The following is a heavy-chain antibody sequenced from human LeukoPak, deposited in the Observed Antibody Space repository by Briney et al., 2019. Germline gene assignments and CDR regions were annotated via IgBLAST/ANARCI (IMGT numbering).Heavy chain of an antibody. CDR1: GFTFDDYA. D-gene: IGHD3-10*01. J-gene: IGHJ2*01. V-gene: IGHV3-9*01. Sequence: GGSLRLSCAASGFTFDDYAMHWVRRAPGKGLEWVSGISWNSGSIGYADSVKGRFTISRDNAKNSLYLQMNSLRAEDTALYYCAKDMLYYYGSGTPRGYFDLWGRGTLVTVSS. CDR3: AKDMLYYYGSGTPRGYFDL. CDR2: ISWNSGSI.